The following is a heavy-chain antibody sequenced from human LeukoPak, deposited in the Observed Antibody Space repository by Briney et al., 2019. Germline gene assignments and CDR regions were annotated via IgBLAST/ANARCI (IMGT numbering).Heavy chain of an antibody. CDR2: ISYDGSNK. Sequence: GGSLRHSCAASGFTFSSYAMHWVRQAPGKGLEWVAVISYDGSNKYYADSVKGRFTISRDNSKNTLYLQMNSLRAEDTAVYYCARGAVAGRRVDYWGQGTLVTVSS. CDR3: ARGAVAGRRVDY. J-gene: IGHJ4*02. V-gene: IGHV3-30*04. CDR1: GFTFSSYA. D-gene: IGHD6-19*01.